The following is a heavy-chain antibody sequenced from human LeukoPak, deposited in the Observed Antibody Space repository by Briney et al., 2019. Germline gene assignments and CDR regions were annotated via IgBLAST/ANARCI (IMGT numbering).Heavy chain of an antibody. J-gene: IGHJ4*02. V-gene: IGHV3-48*01. CDR2: ISSSSSTM. Sequence: GGSLRLSCVASGFTFSSYSMNWVRQAPGKGLEWVSYISSSSSTMYYADSVKGRFTISRDNAKNSLHLQLNSLRAEDTAMYYCARDRGYFDNWGQGTLVTVSS. CDR3: ARDRGYFDN. CDR1: GFTFSSYS.